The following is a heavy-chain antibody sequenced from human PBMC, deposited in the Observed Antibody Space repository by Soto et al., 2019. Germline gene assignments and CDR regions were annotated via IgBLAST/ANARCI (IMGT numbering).Heavy chain of an antibody. J-gene: IGHJ4*02. CDR3: AKKGYYPSGKINLFDS. CDR2: VDDSGRT. D-gene: IGHD3-10*01. V-gene: IGHV4-38-2*01. CDR1: GYSINSDYY. Sequence: PSETLSLTCAVSGYSINSDYYWVCILQPPGKGLEWIGSVDDSGRTYYSPSLRSRLTIFIDTSKNQFSLRLTSVTAADTAMYFCAKKGYYPSGKINLFDSWGPGTLVTVSS.